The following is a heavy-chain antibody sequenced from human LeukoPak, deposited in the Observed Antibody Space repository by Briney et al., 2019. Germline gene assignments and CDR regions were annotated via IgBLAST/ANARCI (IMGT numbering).Heavy chain of an antibody. Sequence: GGPLRLSCEASGFTFSTHAMIWLRPTAGKGLEWLSVISGDVQTTTYASSVKGRFTISRDNSKNTLYLEMNSLRVEDTAIYYCAKDGYYSSANHFARLHFDLWGRGTRVTVSS. V-gene: IGHV3-23*01. CDR3: AKDGYYSSANHFARLHFDL. CDR2: ISGDVQTT. CDR1: GFTFSTHA. D-gene: IGHD3-3*01. J-gene: IGHJ2*01.